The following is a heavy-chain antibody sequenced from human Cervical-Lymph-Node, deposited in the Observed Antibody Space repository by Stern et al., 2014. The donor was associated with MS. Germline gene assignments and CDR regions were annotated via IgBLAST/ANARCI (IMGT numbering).Heavy chain of an antibody. Sequence: QLQLQQWGAGLLKPSETLSLTCSTSGGSFSDYYWTLIRQPPGKGMQWIGEITQTGVIKYSPSLKSRATISLDASKNQFSLKLTSVTAADTAVYYCARGDNYYDTRSYAPRFWYFGLWGRGTLIIVSS. D-gene: IGHD3-22*01. CDR3: ARGDNYYDTRSYAPRFWYFGL. CDR2: ITQTGVI. V-gene: IGHV4-34*01. CDR1: GGSFSDYY. J-gene: IGHJ2*01.